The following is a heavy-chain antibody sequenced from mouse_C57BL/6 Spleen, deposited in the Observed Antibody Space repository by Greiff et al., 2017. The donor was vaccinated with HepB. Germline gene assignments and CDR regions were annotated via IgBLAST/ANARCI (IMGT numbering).Heavy chain of an antibody. V-gene: IGHV1-4*01. Sequence: VKLQESGAELARPGASVKMSCKASGYTFTSYTMHWVKQRPGQGLEWIGYINPSSGYTKYNQKFKDKATLTADKSSSTAYMQLSSLTSEDSAVYYCARYYGSSPYFDYWGQGTTLTVSS. J-gene: IGHJ2*01. CDR1: GYTFTSYT. D-gene: IGHD1-1*01. CDR2: INPSSGYT. CDR3: ARYYGSSPYFDY.